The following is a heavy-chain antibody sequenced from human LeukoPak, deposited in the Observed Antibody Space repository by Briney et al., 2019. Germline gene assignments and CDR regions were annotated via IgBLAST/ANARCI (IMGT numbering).Heavy chain of an antibody. D-gene: IGHD3-9*01. CDR2: IIPIFGTA. CDR3: ARDYPDPLRYFDWLPSLPYYYYYMDV. Sequence: SVKVSCKASGGTFSSYAISWVRQAPGQGLEWMGGIIPIFGTANYAQKFQGRVTITADKSTSTAYMELSSLRSEDTAVYYCARDYPDPLRYFDWLPSLPYYYYYMDVWGKGTTVTVSS. V-gene: IGHV1-69*06. CDR1: GGTFSSYA. J-gene: IGHJ6*03.